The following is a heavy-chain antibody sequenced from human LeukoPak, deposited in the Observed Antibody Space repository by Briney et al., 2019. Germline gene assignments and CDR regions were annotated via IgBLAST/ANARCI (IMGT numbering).Heavy chain of an antibody. V-gene: IGHV4-59*02. CDR3: ARGGDSSGYYYYYMDV. J-gene: IGHJ6*03. CDR1: GGSVSSYY. D-gene: IGHD3-22*01. CDR2: IYYSGST. Sequence: RASETLSLTCTVSGGSVSSYYWSWIRQPPGKGLEWIGYIYYSGSTNYNPSLKSRVTISVDTSKNQFSLKLSSVTAADTAVYYCARGGDSSGYYYYYMDVWGKGTTVTVSS.